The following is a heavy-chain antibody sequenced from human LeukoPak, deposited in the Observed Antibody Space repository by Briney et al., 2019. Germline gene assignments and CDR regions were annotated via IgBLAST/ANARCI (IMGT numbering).Heavy chain of an antibody. CDR3: ARGRDTYYYYYGMDV. CDR2: INHSGST. CDR1: GGSFSGYY. Sequence: PSETLSLTCAVYGGSFSGYYWSWIRQPPGKGLEWIGEINHSGSTNYNPSLKSRVTISVDTSKNQFSLKLSSVTAADTAVYHCARGRDTYYYYYGMDVWGQGTTVTVSS. J-gene: IGHJ6*02. V-gene: IGHV4-34*01. D-gene: IGHD5-18*01.